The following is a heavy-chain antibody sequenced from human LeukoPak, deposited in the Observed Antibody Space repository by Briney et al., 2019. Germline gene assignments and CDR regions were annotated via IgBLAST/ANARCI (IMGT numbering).Heavy chain of an antibody. Sequence: GGSLRLSCAASGFTFSDYYMSWIRQAPGKGLESLSYISGSRSDISYEDSVNGRFTVSKDNAKKSLYLQMNSLRPEDTAMYYCSRGPRRLDYWGQGTLVTVSS. J-gene: IGHJ4*02. CDR1: GFTFSDYY. CDR3: SRGPRRLDY. CDR2: ISGSRSDI. V-gene: IGHV3-11*01.